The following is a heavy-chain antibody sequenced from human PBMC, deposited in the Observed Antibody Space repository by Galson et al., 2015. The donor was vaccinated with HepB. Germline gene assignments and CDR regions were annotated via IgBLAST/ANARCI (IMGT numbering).Heavy chain of an antibody. D-gene: IGHD6-13*01. CDR3: ATHSSSWYLGGWFDT. Sequence: SLRLSCAASGFMFRMYALTWVRQAPGKGLECVSSTSSSGGNTYYADSVKGRFTVSRDNSKNTLDLQMNSLRDEDTAVYYCATHSSSWYLGGWFDTWGQGTLVTVSS. V-gene: IGHV3-23*01. CDR1: GFMFRMYA. J-gene: IGHJ5*02. CDR2: TSSSGGNT.